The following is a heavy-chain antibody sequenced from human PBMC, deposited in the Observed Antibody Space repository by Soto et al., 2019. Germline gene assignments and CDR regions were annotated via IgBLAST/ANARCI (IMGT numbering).Heavy chain of an antibody. V-gene: IGHV3-33*06. CDR1: GLPFSNAW. J-gene: IGHJ4*02. Sequence: GGSLGLPCSASGLPFSNAWMNWVRQAPGKGLEWVAGIRDGGGNKYYADSVKGRFTISRDNSKNTLYLQMNSLRAEDTAVYYCAKSTPTWQQLVPMPDYWGQGTLVTVSS. D-gene: IGHD6-13*01. CDR2: IRDGGGNK. CDR3: AKSTPTWQQLVPMPDY.